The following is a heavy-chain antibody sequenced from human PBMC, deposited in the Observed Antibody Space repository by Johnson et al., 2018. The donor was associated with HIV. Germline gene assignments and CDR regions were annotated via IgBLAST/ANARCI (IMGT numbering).Heavy chain of an antibody. V-gene: IGHV3-23*04. CDR2: ISGSGGST. J-gene: IGHJ3*02. CDR3: ERQQLSRNVAFDI. D-gene: IGHD6-13*01. Sequence: VQLVESGGGLVQPGESLKLSCAASGFTFSGSAMHWVRQASGKGLEWVSAISGSGGSTYSADSVKGRFTISRDNSQNTLYLQMNSPRAVDTAVYYCERQQLSRNVAFDIWGQGTMVTVSS. CDR1: GFTFSGSA.